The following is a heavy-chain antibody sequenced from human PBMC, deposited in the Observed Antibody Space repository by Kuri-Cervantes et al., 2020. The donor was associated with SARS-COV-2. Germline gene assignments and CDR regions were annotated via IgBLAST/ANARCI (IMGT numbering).Heavy chain of an antibody. J-gene: IGHJ3*02. V-gene: IGHV3-21*01. CDR1: GFTFSSYS. Sequence: GGSLRLSCAASGFTFSSYSMNWVRQAPGKGLEWVSSISSSSSYIYYADSVKGRFTISRDNAKNSLYLQMNSLRAEDTAVYYCAKFSNPGIAAAPLGIWGQGTMVTVSS. D-gene: IGHD6-13*01. CDR2: ISSSSSYI. CDR3: AKFSNPGIAAAPLGI.